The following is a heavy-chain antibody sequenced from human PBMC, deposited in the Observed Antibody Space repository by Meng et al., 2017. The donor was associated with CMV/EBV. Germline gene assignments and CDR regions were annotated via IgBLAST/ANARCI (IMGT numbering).Heavy chain of an antibody. J-gene: IGHJ5*02. CDR2: IYTSGSN. CDR3: ARSMVVAGDWFDP. CDR1: GGSISSYY. Sequence: APGLVTPSATRFLTRTVSGGSISSYYWSWIRQPAGKGLEWIGRIYTSGSNNYNPSLKRRVTMSVDTSKNQFSLKLSSVTAADTAVYYCARSMVVAGDWFDPWGQGTLVTVSS. D-gene: IGHD2-15*01. V-gene: IGHV4-4*07.